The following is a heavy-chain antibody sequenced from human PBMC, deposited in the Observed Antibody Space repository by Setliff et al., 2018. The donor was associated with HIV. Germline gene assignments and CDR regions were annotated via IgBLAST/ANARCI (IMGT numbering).Heavy chain of an antibody. CDR1: GFPFRSYS. J-gene: IGHJ4*02. D-gene: IGHD6-13*01. V-gene: IGHV3-23*01. CDR3: AKRLAGSNTWYHFDT. Sequence: GESLKISCAASGFPFRSYSMNWVRQAPGKGLEWLSVISGHTINVYYADSVKGRFTISRDNSKNTLYLQLNSLSAEDTAIYYCAKRLAGSNTWYHFDTWGQGTLVTVSS. CDR2: ISGHTINV.